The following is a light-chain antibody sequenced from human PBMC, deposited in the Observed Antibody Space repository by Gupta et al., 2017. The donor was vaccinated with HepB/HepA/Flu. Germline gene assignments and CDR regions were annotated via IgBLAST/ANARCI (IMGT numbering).Light chain of an antibody. CDR3: SSYTRSSTLV. CDR2: DVS. J-gene: IGLJ2*01. V-gene: IGLV2-14*03. CDR1: SSDVGGDKY. Sequence: QSALTQPASVSGSPGQSITISCTGTSSDVGGDKYVSWYQQHPGEAPKLMIYDVSDRPSGVSNRFSGSKSGNTASLTISGLQPEDEADYYCSSYTRSSTLVFGGGTKLNVL.